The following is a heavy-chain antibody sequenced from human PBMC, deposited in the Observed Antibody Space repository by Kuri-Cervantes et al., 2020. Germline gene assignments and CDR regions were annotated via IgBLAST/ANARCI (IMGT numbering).Heavy chain of an antibody. J-gene: IGHJ5*02. Sequence: SETLSLTCTVSGGSISSGGYYWSWIHQHPGKGLEWIGYIYYSGSTYYNPSLKSRVTISVDTSKNQFSLKLSSVTAADTAVYYCAREPPPSYYYDISPLDPWGQGTLVTVSS. D-gene: IGHD3-22*01. CDR3: AREPPPSYYYDISPLDP. V-gene: IGHV4-31*03. CDR2: IYYSGST. CDR1: GGSISSGGYY.